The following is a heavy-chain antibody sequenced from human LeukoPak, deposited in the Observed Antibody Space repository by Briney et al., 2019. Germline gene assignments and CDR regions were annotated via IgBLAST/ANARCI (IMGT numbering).Heavy chain of an antibody. D-gene: IGHD3-22*01. CDR1: GFTTAYS. CDR2: IFQNGNT. Sequence: SETLSLTCSVSGFTTAYSWGWLRQPPGKGPEWVGDIFQNGNTYYNPSLKSRVTISRDTSKSQFFLKLTSVIAADTAVYYCARAYYYDSSGYYYWGQGTLVTVSS. CDR3: ARAYYYDSSGYYY. J-gene: IGHJ4*02. V-gene: IGHV4-38-2*02.